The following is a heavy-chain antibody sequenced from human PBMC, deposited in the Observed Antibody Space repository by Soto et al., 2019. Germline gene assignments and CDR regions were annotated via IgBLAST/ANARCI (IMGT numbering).Heavy chain of an antibody. D-gene: IGHD3-10*01. CDR3: ARADITMVRGVTFDY. CDR2: ISSSGSTI. V-gene: IGHV3-11*01. CDR1: GFTFSDYY. J-gene: IGHJ4*02. Sequence: GGSLRLSCAASGFTFSDYYMSWICQAPGKGLEWVSYISSSGSTIYYADSVKGRFTISRDNAKNSLYLQMNSLRAEDTAVYYCARADITMVRGVTFDYWGQGTLVTVSS.